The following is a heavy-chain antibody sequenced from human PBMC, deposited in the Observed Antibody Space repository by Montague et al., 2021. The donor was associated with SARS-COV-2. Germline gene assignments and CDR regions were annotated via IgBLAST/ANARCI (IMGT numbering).Heavy chain of an antibody. D-gene: IGHD4-17*01. CDR3: ARLTVNYGDLWGYYHGMDV. Sequence: SETLSLTCSVSGGSMSSTYWSWVRQPPGKGLEWIGCIYYSGRAFYNPSLKSRVTISVDTSKNQFSLNLSSVTAADTAVYYCARLTVNYGDLWGYYHGMDVWCQGTTVTVSS. V-gene: IGHV4-59*08. CDR2: IYYSGRA. CDR1: GGSMSSTY. J-gene: IGHJ6*02.